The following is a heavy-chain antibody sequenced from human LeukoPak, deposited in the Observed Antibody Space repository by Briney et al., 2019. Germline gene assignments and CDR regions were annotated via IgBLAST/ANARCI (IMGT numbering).Heavy chain of an antibody. J-gene: IGHJ4*02. V-gene: IGHV3-23*01. CDR2: ISGSGGST. Sequence: GGSLRLSCAASGFTFSSYAMSWVRQAPGKGLEWVSAISGSGGSTYYADSVKGRFTISRDNSKNTLYLQMNSLRAEDTAVYYCAQAYAPAKLRFPYYFDDWGQGTLVTVSS. CDR1: GFTFSSYA. D-gene: IGHD3-3*01. CDR3: AQAYAPAKLRFPYYFDD.